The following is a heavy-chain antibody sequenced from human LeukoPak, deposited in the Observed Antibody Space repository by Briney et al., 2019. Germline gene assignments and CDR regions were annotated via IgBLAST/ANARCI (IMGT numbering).Heavy chain of an antibody. Sequence: GGSLRLSCAASGFTFSSYAMGWVRQAPGKGLEWVSAISGSGGSTYYADSVKGRFTISRDNSKNTLYLQMNSLRAEDTAVYYCAKERGGITMIVVVIGYFDYWGQGTLVTVSS. V-gene: IGHV3-23*01. J-gene: IGHJ4*02. CDR2: ISGSGGST. D-gene: IGHD3-22*01. CDR3: AKERGGITMIVVVIGYFDY. CDR1: GFTFSSYA.